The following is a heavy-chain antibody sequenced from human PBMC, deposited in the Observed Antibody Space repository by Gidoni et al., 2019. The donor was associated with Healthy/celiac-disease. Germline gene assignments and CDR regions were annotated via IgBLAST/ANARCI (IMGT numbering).Heavy chain of an antibody. Sequence: QVQRVQSGAEVKKPGSSVKVPCKASGGTFSSYASSWVRQAPGQGLEWMGGIIPIFGTANYAQKFQGRVTITADKSTSTAYMELSSLRSEDTAVHYCARVGPTTLTTISNWFDPWGQGTLVTVSS. CDR2: IIPIFGTA. J-gene: IGHJ5*02. CDR3: ARVGPTTLTTISNWFDP. D-gene: IGHD4-17*01. V-gene: IGHV1-69*06. CDR1: GGTFSSYA.